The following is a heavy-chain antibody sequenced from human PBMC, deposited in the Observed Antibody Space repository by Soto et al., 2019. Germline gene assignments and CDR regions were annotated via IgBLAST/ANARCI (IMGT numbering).Heavy chain of an antibody. CDR3: ARGPHIVVVTAIPVTPDY. J-gene: IGHJ4*02. V-gene: IGHV3-21*01. CDR2: ISSRSSYI. CDR1: GFTLTSYS. Sequence: KTGGSLRLSCAASGFTLTSYSMNWVRQAPGKGLEWVSSISSRSSYIYYADSVKGRFTISRDNAKNSLYLQMNSLRAEDTAVYYCARGPHIVVVTAIPVTPDYWGQGTLVTVSS. D-gene: IGHD2-21*02.